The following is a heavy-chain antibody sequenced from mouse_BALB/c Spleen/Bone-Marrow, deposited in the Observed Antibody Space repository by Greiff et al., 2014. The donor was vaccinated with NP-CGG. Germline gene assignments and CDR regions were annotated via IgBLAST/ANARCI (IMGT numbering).Heavy chain of an antibody. V-gene: IGHV2-2*02. CDR1: GFSLTTYG. Sequence: VQLVESGPGLVQPSQSLSITCTVSGFSLTTYGVHWVRQSPGEGLEWLGVIWTGGSTDYNAAFISRLNISKDNSKSQVFFEMNSLQTNDTAIYYCARNHRGYYFDYWGQGTTLTVSS. D-gene: IGHD3-1*01. CDR3: ARNHRGYYFDY. CDR2: IWTGGST. J-gene: IGHJ2*01.